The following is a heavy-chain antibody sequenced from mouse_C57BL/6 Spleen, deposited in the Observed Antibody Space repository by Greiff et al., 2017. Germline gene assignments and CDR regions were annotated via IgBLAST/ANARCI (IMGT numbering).Heavy chain of an antibody. V-gene: IGHV1-22*01. J-gene: IGHJ3*01. CDR1: GYTFTDYN. CDR2: INPNNGGT. CDR3: ARGYYGYDGFAY. D-gene: IGHD2-2*01. Sequence: SGPELVKPGASVKMSCKASGYTFTDYNMHWVKQSHGKSLEWIGYINPNNGGTSYNQKFKGKATLTVNKSSSTAYMELRSLTSEDSAVYYCARGYYGYDGFAYWGQGTLVTVSA.